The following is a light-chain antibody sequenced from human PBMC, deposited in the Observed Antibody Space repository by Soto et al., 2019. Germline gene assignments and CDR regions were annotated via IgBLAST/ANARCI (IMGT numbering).Light chain of an antibody. J-gene: IGKJ1*01. CDR3: QQYNSYPWT. Sequence: EIVLTQSPGTLSLSPGERATLSCRASQSISSSYLAWYQQKPGQAPRLLFHGASSRATGIPDRFSGSGSGTDFTLTISRLEPEDSALYYCQQYNSYPWTFGQGTKVDIK. V-gene: IGKV3-20*01. CDR1: QSISSSY. CDR2: GAS.